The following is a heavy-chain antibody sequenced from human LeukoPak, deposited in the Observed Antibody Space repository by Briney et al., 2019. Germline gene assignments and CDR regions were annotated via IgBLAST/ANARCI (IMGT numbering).Heavy chain of an antibody. J-gene: IGHJ4*02. CDR2: ISSSGSTI. V-gene: IGHV3-48*04. CDR3: ARKWELLPLVY. D-gene: IGHD1-26*01. CDR1: GFTFSSYC. Sequence: GGSLRLSCAASGFTFSSYCMNWVRQAPGKGLEWVSYISSSGSTIYYADSVKGRFTISRDNAKNSLYLQMNSLRAEDTAVYYCARKWELLPLVYWGQGTLVTVSS.